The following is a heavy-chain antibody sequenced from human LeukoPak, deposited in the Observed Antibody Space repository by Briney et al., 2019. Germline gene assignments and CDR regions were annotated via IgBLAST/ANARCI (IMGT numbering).Heavy chain of an antibody. Sequence: PGGSLRLSCAASGFTFSSYGMHWVRQAPGKRLEWVAVIWYDGSNKYYADSVKGRFTISRDNSKNTLYLQMNSLRAEDTAVYYCANDFRGDLSADYWGQGTLVTVSS. CDR2: IWYDGSNK. J-gene: IGHJ4*02. V-gene: IGHV3-33*06. CDR1: GFTFSSYG. D-gene: IGHD4-17*01. CDR3: ANDFRGDLSADY.